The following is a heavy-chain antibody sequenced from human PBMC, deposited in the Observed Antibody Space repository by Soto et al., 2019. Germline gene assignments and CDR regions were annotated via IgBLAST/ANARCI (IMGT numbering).Heavy chain of an antibody. CDR2: LDGAGGST. J-gene: IGHJ6*02. CDR3: AAPRDEYGSGVSWSTYCMDI. V-gene: IGHV3-23*01. CDR1: GFTFSDYA. D-gene: IGHD3-10*01. Sequence: GGSLRLSCLVSGFTFSDYAITWARHGPGRGLEWVASLDGAGGSTYYADSVRGRFTISRDNSQNTLFLQMKRLTVDDTAIYYCAAPRDEYGSGVSWSTYCMDICGQGTSGTV.